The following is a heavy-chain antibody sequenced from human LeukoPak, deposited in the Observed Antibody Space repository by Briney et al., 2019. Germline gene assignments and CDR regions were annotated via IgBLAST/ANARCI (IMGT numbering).Heavy chain of an antibody. Sequence: SETLSLTCTASGASISSYFWSWVRQPPGKGLEWIGDIHYSGNTNYNPSLKSRVTISVDTSKNQFSLKLTSVTAGDTAVYYCTRFYDRSGPHFDYWGQGTLVTVSS. CDR1: GASISSYF. J-gene: IGHJ4*02. V-gene: IGHV4-59*01. CDR2: IHYSGNT. CDR3: TRFYDRSGPHFDY. D-gene: IGHD3-22*01.